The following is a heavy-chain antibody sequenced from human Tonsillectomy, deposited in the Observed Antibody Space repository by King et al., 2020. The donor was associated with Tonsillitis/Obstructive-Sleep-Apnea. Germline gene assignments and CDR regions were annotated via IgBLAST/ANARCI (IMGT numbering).Heavy chain of an antibody. J-gene: IGHJ6*03. CDR3: VKDSGTNYYHYYMDV. V-gene: IGHV3-9*01. CDR2: VSWNSSSR. D-gene: IGHD1-1*01. CDR1: GFTFDDYA. Sequence: VQLVESGGGLVQPGRSLRLSCAASGFTFDDYAMHWVRQAPGKGLEWVSGVSWNSSSRGYEDSVKGRFTISRDNAKNSLYLQMSSLRTEDTALYYCVKDSGTNYYHYYMDVWGKGTTVTVSS.